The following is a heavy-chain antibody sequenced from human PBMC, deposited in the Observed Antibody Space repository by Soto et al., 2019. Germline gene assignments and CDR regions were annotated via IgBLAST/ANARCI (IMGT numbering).Heavy chain of an antibody. J-gene: IGHJ3*01. CDR2: INSDGSNT. Sequence: EVQLVESGGGLVQSGGSLRLSCAASGFTFTSYWMHWVRQAPGKGLVWVSRINSDGSNTTYADSVKGRFTISRDNGKNTLYLQMNSLRAEDTAVYHCVMEEWELLPEAFEVWGQGTMVTVSS. CDR3: VMEEWELLPEAFEV. D-gene: IGHD1-26*01. CDR1: GFTFTSYW. V-gene: IGHV3-74*01.